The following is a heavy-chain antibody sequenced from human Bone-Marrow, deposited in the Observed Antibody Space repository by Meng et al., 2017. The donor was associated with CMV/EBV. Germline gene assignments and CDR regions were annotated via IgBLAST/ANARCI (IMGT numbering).Heavy chain of an antibody. CDR1: GGTFSSYT. D-gene: IGHD5-18*01. Sequence: SVKVSCKASGGTFSSYTISWVRQAPGQGLEWMGRIIPILGIANYAQKFQGRVTITADKSTSTAYMELSSLRSEDTAVYYCARPDTAMVSFTGMDVWGQGTTVTVSS. V-gene: IGHV1-69*02. J-gene: IGHJ6*02. CDR2: IIPILGIA. CDR3: ARPDTAMVSFTGMDV.